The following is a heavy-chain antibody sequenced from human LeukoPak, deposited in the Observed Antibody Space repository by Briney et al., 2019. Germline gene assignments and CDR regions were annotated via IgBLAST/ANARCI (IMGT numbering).Heavy chain of an antibody. Sequence: GGSLRLSCAAFGFTVSSNQMSWVRQAPGKGLEWVSLIYSAGGTHYVDSVKGRFTISRDNSKHTLYLQMDNLRAEDTAVYYCARGYGGNSHPGYWGQGTLVTVSS. CDR1: GFTVSSNQ. CDR2: IYSAGGT. D-gene: IGHD4-23*01. CDR3: ARGYGGNSHPGY. J-gene: IGHJ4*02. V-gene: IGHV3-53*01.